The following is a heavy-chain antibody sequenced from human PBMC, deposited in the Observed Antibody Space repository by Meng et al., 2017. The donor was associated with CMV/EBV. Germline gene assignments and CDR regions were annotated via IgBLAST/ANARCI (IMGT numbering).Heavy chain of an antibody. V-gene: IGHV3-48*03. D-gene: IGHD2-2*02. Sequence: GGSLRLSCAASGFTFSSYEMNWVRQAPGKGLEWVSYISSSGSTIYYADSVKGRFTFSRDNAKNSLYLQMNSLRAEDTATYYCARQYTSYSGLDVWGQGTTVTVSS. J-gene: IGHJ6*02. CDR2: ISSSGSTI. CDR1: GFTFSSYE. CDR3: ARQYTSYSGLDV.